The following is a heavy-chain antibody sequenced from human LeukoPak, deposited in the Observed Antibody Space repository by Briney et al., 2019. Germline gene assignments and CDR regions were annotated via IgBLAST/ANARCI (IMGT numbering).Heavy chain of an antibody. CDR2: IIPILGIA. CDR1: GGTFSSYT. V-gene: IGHV1-69*02. Sequence: SVKVSCKASGGTFSSYTISWVRQAPGQGLEWMGRIIPILGIANYAQKFQGRVTITAAKSTSTAYMELSSLRSEDTAVYYCARIPPDSSSWKTYYYYYGMDVWGQGTTVTVSS. J-gene: IGHJ6*02. CDR3: ARIPPDSSSWKTYYYYYGMDV. D-gene: IGHD6-13*01.